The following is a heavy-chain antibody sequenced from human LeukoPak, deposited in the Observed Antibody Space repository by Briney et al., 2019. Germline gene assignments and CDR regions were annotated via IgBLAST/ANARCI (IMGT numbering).Heavy chain of an antibody. CDR2: IYQSGST. V-gene: IGHV4-38-2*02. Sequence: PSETLSLTCTVSGYSISSGYYWGWIRQPPGKGLEWIGSIYQSGSTYYNPSLKSRVTISLDTSKNQFSLNLSSLTAADTAVYYCARDPDCSSTSCYPPLNWYFDLWGRGTLVTVSS. CDR1: GYSISSGYY. D-gene: IGHD2-2*01. CDR3: ARDPDCSSTSCYPPLNWYFDL. J-gene: IGHJ2*01.